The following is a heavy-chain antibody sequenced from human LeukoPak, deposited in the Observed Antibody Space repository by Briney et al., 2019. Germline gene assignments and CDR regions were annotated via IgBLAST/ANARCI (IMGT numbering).Heavy chain of an antibody. CDR3: AKDGSSGWDEVDVSYGMDV. V-gene: IGHV3-30*18. CDR1: GFTFSSYG. CDR2: ISYDGSNK. D-gene: IGHD6-19*01. J-gene: IGHJ6*02. Sequence: GRSLRLSCAASGFTFSSYGMHWVRQAPGKGLEWVAVISYDGSNKYYADSVKGRFTISRDNSKNTLYLQMNSLRAEDTAVYYCAKDGSSGWDEVDVSYGMDVWGQGTTVTVSS.